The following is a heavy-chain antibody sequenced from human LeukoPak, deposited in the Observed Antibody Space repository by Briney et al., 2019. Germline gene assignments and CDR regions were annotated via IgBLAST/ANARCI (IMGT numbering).Heavy chain of an antibody. CDR3: AKVMYSSGWDDLDY. CDR2: ISGGGSST. D-gene: IGHD6-19*01. V-gene: IGHV3-23*01. CDR1: GFTFSSYA. Sequence: PGGFLRLSCAASGFTFSSYAMSWVRQAPGKGLEWASAISGGGSSTHYADSVKGRFTISRDNSKNTLYLQMNSLRAEDTAVYYCAKVMYSSGWDDLDYWGQGTLVTVSS. J-gene: IGHJ4*02.